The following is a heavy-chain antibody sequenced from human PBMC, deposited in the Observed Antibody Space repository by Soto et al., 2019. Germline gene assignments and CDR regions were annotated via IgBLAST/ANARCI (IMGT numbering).Heavy chain of an antibody. V-gene: IGHV3-66*01. CDR3: ASRRNPYGAYDY. D-gene: IGHD4-17*01. Sequence: EVQLVVSGGGLVQPGGSLRLSCAASGFTVSSNFMSWVRQAPGKGLEWVSIIYSDGRTYYADSVKGRFTISRDNSKNTLYLQMNSLRADDTAVYYCASRRNPYGAYDYWGQGTLVTVSS. CDR2: IYSDGRT. J-gene: IGHJ4*02. CDR1: GFTVSSNF.